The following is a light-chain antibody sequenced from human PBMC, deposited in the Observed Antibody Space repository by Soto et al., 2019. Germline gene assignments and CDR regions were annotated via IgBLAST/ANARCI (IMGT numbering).Light chain of an antibody. Sequence: QSVLTQPASVSGSPGQSITISCSGTRSDVGVYNSVSWYQHHSDKAPKLIIYDVFNRSSGVSSRFSVSKSDTTASLTISGIQAEDEADYSCKSYTTRFTYVFGTGTKVTVL. V-gene: IGLV2-14*03. J-gene: IGLJ1*01. CDR3: KSYTTRFTYV. CDR1: RSDVGVYNS. CDR2: DVF.